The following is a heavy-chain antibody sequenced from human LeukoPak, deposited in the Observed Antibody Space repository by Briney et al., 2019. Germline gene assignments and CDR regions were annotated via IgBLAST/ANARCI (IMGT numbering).Heavy chain of an antibody. CDR1: GGSFSGYY. V-gene: IGHV4-34*01. D-gene: IGHD3-10*01. J-gene: IGHJ3*02. CDR2: INHSGST. Sequence: SETLSLTCAVYGGSFSGYYWSWIRQPPGKGLEWIGEINHSGSTNYNPSLKSRVTISVDTSKNQFSLKLSSVTAADTAVYYCARSLYYYGSDSFDIWGQGTMVTVSS. CDR3: ARSLYYYGSDSFDI.